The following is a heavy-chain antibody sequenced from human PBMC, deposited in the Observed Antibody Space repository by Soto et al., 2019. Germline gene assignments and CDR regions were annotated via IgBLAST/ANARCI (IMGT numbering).Heavy chain of an antibody. CDR2: IKPDGSER. J-gene: IGHJ4*02. CDR1: GFSFSTYF. CDR3: ASYLNGPNF. Sequence: EVQLVESGGGLVEPGGSLRLSCAASGFSFSTYFMTWVRQAPGKGLEWVATIKPDGSERWYVDSVKGRFTISRDNANNSQYPEMNSLRAEDTAVYFCASYLNGPNFWGQGSLVAVSS. V-gene: IGHV3-7*01.